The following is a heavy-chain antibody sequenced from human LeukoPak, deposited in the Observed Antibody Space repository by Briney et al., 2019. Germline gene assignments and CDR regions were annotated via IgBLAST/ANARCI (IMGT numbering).Heavy chain of an antibody. CDR1: GYTFTSYG. J-gene: IGHJ6*02. Sequence: ASVKVSCKASGYTFTSYGISWVRQAPGQGLEWMGWISAYNGNTNYVQKLQGRVTMTTDTSTSTAYMELRSLRSDDTAVYYCARVDIVATRAYYYYGMDVWGQGTTVTVSS. CDR2: ISAYNGNT. CDR3: ARVDIVATRAYYYYGMDV. D-gene: IGHD5-12*01. V-gene: IGHV1-18*01.